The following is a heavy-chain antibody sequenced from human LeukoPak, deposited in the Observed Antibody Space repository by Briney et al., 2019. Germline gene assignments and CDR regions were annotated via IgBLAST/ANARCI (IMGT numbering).Heavy chain of an antibody. J-gene: IGHJ6*03. V-gene: IGHV4-61*01. Sequence: PSETLSLTCTVSGGSVSSGSYYWSWIRQPPGKGLEWIGYIYYSGSTNYNPSLKSRVTISVDTPKNQFSLKLSSVTAADTAVYYCARRQVATFYYYYYMDVWGKGTTVTVSS. D-gene: IGHD5-12*01. CDR1: GGSVSSGSYY. CDR3: ARRQVATFYYYYYMDV. CDR2: IYYSGST.